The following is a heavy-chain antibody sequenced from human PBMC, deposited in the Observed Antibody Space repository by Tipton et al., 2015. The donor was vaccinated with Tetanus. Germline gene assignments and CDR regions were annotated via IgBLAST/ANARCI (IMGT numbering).Heavy chain of an antibody. CDR3: ARDRGQQFVSDWFDP. Sequence: TLSLTCTVSGGSINSPDYSWGWIRQPPGKGLEWIGYIYQRGSTSYNPSLATRVTITADKSKNQFSLNLRSVTAADTAVYHCARDRGQQFVSDWFDPWGQGTLVTVSS. CDR1: GGSINSPDYS. D-gene: IGHD6-6*01. CDR2: IYQRGST. V-gene: IGHV4-30-2*01. J-gene: IGHJ5*02.